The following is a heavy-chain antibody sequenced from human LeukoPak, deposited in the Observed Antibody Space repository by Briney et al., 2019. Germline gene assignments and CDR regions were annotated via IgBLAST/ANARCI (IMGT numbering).Heavy chain of an antibody. J-gene: IGHJ4*02. CDR2: IYSGGST. Sequence: GGSLRLSCAASGFTVSSNYMSWVRQAPGKGLEWVSVIYSGGSTYYADSVKGRFTISRDNAKNSLYLQMNSLRAEDTAVYYCARGGYQGGYSSSWHHFDYWGQGTLVTVSS. V-gene: IGHV3-53*01. CDR3: ARGGYQGGYSSSWHHFDY. D-gene: IGHD6-13*01. CDR1: GFTVSSNY.